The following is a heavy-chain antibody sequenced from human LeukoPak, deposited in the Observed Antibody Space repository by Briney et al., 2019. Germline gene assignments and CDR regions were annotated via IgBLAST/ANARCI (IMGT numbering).Heavy chain of an antibody. CDR1: GFTFSSYA. Sequence: PGGSLRLSCAASGFTFSSYAMSWVRQAPGKGLEWVSTISGRGDSTYYADSVKGRFTISRDNAKNSLYLQMNSLRAEDTAVYYCARRYYYDSSGYYPEPYIDYWGQGTLVTVSS. CDR2: ISGRGDST. V-gene: IGHV3-23*01. D-gene: IGHD3-22*01. CDR3: ARRYYYDSSGYYPEPYIDY. J-gene: IGHJ4*02.